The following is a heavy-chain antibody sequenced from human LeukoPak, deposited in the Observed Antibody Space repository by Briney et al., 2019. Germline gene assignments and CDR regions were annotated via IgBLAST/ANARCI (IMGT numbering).Heavy chain of an antibody. D-gene: IGHD3-9*01. CDR1: GFIFSNYA. V-gene: IGHV3-23*01. J-gene: IGHJ4*02. CDR2: IGGRDSGT. CDR3: AKWGDYDILTGYYDSDY. Sequence: GGSLRLSCAASGFIFSNYAMSWVRQAPGKGLEWVSAIGGRDSGTYYADSVRGRFIVSRDDPKNTLYLQMNTLRAEDTAVYYCAKWGDYDILTGYYDSDYWGQGTLVTVSS.